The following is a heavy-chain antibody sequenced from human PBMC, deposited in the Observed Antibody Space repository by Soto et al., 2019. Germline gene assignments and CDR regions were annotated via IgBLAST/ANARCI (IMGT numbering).Heavy chain of an antibody. D-gene: IGHD1-1*01. J-gene: IGHJ4*02. Sequence: SETLSLTCAVYGGSFSGYYWTWIRQPPGTGLEWIGEINHSGSTNYNPSLKSRVTISVDTSKNQFSLKLSSLRSEDTAVYYCARNGVGTYHFDYWGQGTLVTVSS. V-gene: IGHV4-34*01. CDR1: GGSFSGYY. CDR3: ARNGVGTYHFDY. CDR2: INHSGST.